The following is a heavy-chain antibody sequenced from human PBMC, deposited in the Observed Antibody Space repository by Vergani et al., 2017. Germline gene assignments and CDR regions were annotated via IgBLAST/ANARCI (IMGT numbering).Heavy chain of an antibody. CDR1: GGSITTHY. J-gene: IGHJ2*01. Sequence: QVQLQESGPGLVNPSETLSLTCIVSGGSITTHYWSWIRQPPGKGLEWIGYIYYSGSTNYNPSLKSRVTISVDTSKNQFSLKLSSVTAADTAVYYCARELGGPRSDWYFDLWGRGTLVTVSS. CDR3: ARELGGPRSDWYFDL. D-gene: IGHD2-15*01. CDR2: IYYSGST. V-gene: IGHV4-59*11.